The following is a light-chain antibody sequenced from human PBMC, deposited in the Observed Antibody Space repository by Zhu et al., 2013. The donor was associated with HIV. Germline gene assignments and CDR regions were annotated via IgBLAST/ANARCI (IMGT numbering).Light chain of an antibody. CDR2: GVS. CDR1: QSISSN. CDR3: QQYGSLPPT. J-gene: IGKJ1*01. Sequence: ETVMTQSPATLSVSPGERATLSCRASQSISSNLAWYQHKPGQAPRLLIYGVSNRATGIPDRFSGSGSGTDFTLVISRLEPEDFAVYSCQQYGSLPPTFGQGTKVEIK. V-gene: IGKV3-20*01.